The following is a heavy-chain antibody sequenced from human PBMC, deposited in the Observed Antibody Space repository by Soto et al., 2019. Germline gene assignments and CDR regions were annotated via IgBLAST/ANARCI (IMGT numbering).Heavy chain of an antibody. V-gene: IGHV3-30-3*01. CDR1: GFTFSTYA. D-gene: IGHD6-19*01. Sequence: GGSLRLSCAASGFTFSTYAVHWVRQAPGKGLEWVAVISNDESKKYYANSVKGRFTISRGNSNNTGYLQMNSLRREDTAIYYCERSIAVAGLDYWGPGTLVTVSS. J-gene: IGHJ4*02. CDR3: ERSIAVAGLDY. CDR2: ISNDESKK.